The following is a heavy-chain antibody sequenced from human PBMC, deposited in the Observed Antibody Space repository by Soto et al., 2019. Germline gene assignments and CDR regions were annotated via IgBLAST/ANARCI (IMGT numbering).Heavy chain of an antibody. Sequence: ASVKVSCKASGYTFTGYYMHWVRQAPGQGLEWMGWINPNSGGTNYAQKFQGWVTMTRDTSISTAYMELSRLRSDDTSVYYCARYLLGSYYYGSGSNYYYYGMDVWGQGTTVTVSS. D-gene: IGHD3-10*01. V-gene: IGHV1-2*04. CDR2: INPNSGGT. CDR3: ARYLLGSYYYGSGSNYYYYGMDV. J-gene: IGHJ6*02. CDR1: GYTFTGYY.